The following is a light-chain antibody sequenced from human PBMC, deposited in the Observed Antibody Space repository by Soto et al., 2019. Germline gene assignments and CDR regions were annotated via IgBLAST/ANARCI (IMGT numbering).Light chain of an antibody. CDR2: SNR. CDR1: SND. Sequence: QPVLTQPPSVSGAPGQRVTISCTGSSNDVHWYQHVPGTAPKLLIYSNRNRPSGVPDRFSGSKSGTSASLAITGLQADDEADYYCHSYDSSLSGVVFGGGTKLTVL. V-gene: IGLV1-40*01. CDR3: HSYDSSLSGVV. J-gene: IGLJ2*01.